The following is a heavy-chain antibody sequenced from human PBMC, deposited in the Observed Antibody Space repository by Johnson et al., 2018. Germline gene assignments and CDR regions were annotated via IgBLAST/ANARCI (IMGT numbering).Heavy chain of an antibody. CDR1: GFTFSSYS. CDR3: ASEGIAVAGTRYYYGMDV. CDR2: ISSSSSTI. V-gene: IGHV3-48*02. J-gene: IGHJ6*02. Sequence: VQLVESGGGLVQPGGSLRLSCAASGFTFSSYSMNWVRQAPGKGLEWVSYISSSSSTIYYADSVKGRFTISRDNAKNSLYLQMNSLRDEDTAVYYRASEGIAVAGTRYYYGMDVWGQGTTVTVSS. D-gene: IGHD6-19*01.